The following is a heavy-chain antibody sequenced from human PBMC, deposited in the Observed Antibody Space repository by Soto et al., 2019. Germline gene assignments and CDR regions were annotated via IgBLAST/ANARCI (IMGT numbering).Heavy chain of an antibody. D-gene: IGHD6-6*01. J-gene: IGHJ4*02. Sequence: QVQVVASGGGVVQAGMSVRLSCAASGFTFGHFARHWVRQAPGKGLEWLTIIWYDGSNKHYADSVKGRFPISRDNSQNTVFLQMNILRVEDTAVYYCARGGVSARPDVWGQGIPVTVLS. CDR3: ARGGVSARPDV. V-gene: IGHV3-33*01. CDR1: GFTFGHFA. CDR2: IWYDGSNK.